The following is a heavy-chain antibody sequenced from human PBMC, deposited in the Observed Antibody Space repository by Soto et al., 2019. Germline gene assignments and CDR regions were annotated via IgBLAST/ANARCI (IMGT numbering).Heavy chain of an antibody. CDR1: GGSISSSSYY. Sequence: SETLSLTCTVSGGSISSSSYYWGWIRQPPGKGLEWIGSIYYSGSTYYNPSLKSRVTISVDTSKNQFSLKLSSVTAADTAVYYCARHDHGGIVGATPWGNYFDHWGQGTLVTVSS. J-gene: IGHJ4*02. CDR2: IYYSGST. CDR3: ARHDHGGIVGATPWGNYFDH. D-gene: IGHD1-26*01. V-gene: IGHV4-39*01.